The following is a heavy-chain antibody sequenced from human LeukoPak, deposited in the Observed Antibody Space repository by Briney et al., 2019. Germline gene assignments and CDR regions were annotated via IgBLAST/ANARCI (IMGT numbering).Heavy chain of an antibody. Sequence: GRSLRLSCAASGFTFSSYGMHWVRQAPGKGLEWVAVIWYDGSNKYYADSVKGRFTISRDISKNTLYLQMNSLRAEDTAVYYCASIPAAAPGSPFDYWGQGTLVTVSS. CDR3: ASIPAAAPGSPFDY. CDR2: IWYDGSNK. V-gene: IGHV3-30*19. D-gene: IGHD6-6*01. CDR1: GFTFSSYG. J-gene: IGHJ4*02.